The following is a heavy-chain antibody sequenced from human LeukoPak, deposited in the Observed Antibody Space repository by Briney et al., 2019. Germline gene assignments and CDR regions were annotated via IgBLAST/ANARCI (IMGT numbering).Heavy chain of an antibody. CDR2: IKQDGSDK. J-gene: IGHJ4*01. D-gene: IGHD3-22*01. CDR1: GFTFNGYR. CDR3: ARAHSSGYFWAYYFDY. V-gene: IGHV3-7*03. Sequence: GGSLRLSCAASGFTFNGYRMSWVRQAPGKGLEWVAHIKQDGSDKYYVDSVKGRFTISRDNAKNSLYLQMDSLRAEDTAVYYCARAHSSGYFWAYYFDYWGHGTLVTVSS.